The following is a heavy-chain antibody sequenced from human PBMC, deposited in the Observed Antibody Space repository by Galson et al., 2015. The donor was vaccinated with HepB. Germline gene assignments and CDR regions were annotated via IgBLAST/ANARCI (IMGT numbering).Heavy chain of an antibody. CDR1: GYSFTSYW. CDR2: IYPGDSDT. Sequence: SGAEVKKPGESLKISCKGSGYSFTSYWIGWVRQMPGKGLEWMGIIYPGDSDTRYSPSFQGQVTISADKSISTAYLQWSGLKASDTAMYYCARHRGKYSSSWYYFDYWGQGTLVTVSS. D-gene: IGHD6-13*01. V-gene: IGHV5-51*01. CDR3: ARHRGKYSSSWYYFDY. J-gene: IGHJ4*02.